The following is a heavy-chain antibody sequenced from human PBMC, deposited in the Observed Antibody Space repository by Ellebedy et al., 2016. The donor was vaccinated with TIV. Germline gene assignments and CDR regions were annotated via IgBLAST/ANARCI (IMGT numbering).Heavy chain of an antibody. J-gene: IGHJ4*02. V-gene: IGHV3-23*01. CDR1: GFTFSNYG. Sequence: GESLKISCAAAGFTFSNYGMTWVRQAPGKGLEWVSSIGGSGVTTYYADSVKGRFTISRDNSKNTLYLQMNSLRAEDTAVYYCAKVSNSGSYHPGGYWGQGTLVTVSS. CDR3: AKVSNSGSYHPGGY. CDR2: IGGSGVTT. D-gene: IGHD1-26*01.